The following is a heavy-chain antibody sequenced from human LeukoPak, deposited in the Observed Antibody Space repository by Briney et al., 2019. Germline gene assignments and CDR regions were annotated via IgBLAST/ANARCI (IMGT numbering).Heavy chain of an antibody. Sequence: ASVKVSCKASGYTFTGYYMHWVRQAPGQGLEWMGWISAYNGNTNYAQKLQGRVTMTTDTSTSTAYMELRSLRSDDTAVYYCARALLPDNWIDPWGQGTLVTVSS. CDR2: ISAYNGNT. J-gene: IGHJ5*02. CDR1: GYTFTGYY. V-gene: IGHV1-18*04. CDR3: ARALLPDNWIDP. D-gene: IGHD3-22*01.